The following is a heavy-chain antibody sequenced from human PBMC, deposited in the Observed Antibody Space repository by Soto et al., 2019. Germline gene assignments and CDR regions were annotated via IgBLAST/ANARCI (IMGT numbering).Heavy chain of an antibody. D-gene: IGHD1-7*01. CDR1: GFTFSSYA. CDR3: TTDRGITELVIFAS. V-gene: IGHV3-30-3*01. Sequence: QVQLVESGGGVVQPGRSLRLSCAASGFTFSSYAMHWVHQAPGKGLEWVAVISYDGSNKYYADSVKGRFTISRDNSKNTLYLQMNSLRAEDTGLYYCTTDRGITELVIFASWGLGTLVTVSS. J-gene: IGHJ4*02. CDR2: ISYDGSNK.